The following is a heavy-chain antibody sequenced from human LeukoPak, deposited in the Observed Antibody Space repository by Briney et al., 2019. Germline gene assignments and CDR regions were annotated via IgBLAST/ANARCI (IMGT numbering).Heavy chain of an antibody. CDR1: GYTFTGYY. CDR3: ARDHLLFRQPPNWFDP. J-gene: IGHJ5*02. V-gene: IGHV1-2*02. D-gene: IGHD1-14*01. Sequence: GASVKVSCKASGYTFTGYYIHWVRQAPGQGLEWMGLINPNSGYTNYARKFQGRVTMTSDTSISTAYMELSRLRSDDTAVYYCARDHLLFRQPPNWFDPWGQGTLVTVSS. CDR2: INPNSGYT.